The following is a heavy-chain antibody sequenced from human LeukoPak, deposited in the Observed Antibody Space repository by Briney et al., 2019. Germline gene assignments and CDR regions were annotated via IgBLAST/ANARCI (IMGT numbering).Heavy chain of an antibody. Sequence: ASVKVSCKASGYTFTSYDINWVRQATGQGLEWMGWMNPNSGNTGYAQKLQGRVTMTTDTSTSTAYMELRSLRSDDTAVYYCARGRNPFFYYYGSGSHGLDYWGQGTLVTVSS. CDR3: ARGRNPFFYYYGSGSHGLDY. CDR1: GYTFTSYD. J-gene: IGHJ4*02. V-gene: IGHV1-8*01. CDR2: MNPNSGNT. D-gene: IGHD3-10*01.